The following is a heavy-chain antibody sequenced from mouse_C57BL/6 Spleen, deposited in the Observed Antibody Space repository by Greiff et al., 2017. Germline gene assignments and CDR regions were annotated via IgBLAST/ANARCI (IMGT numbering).Heavy chain of an antibody. J-gene: IGHJ2*01. Sequence: EVQRVASEGGLVQPGSSMKLSCTASGFTFSDYYMAWVRQVPDKGLEWVANINFDGSSTYYLNSLKSRFIISKDNAKNILYLQMSRLKSEDTATYYGARGRGYDYDGLDYWGQGTTLTVSS. CDR1: GFTFSDYY. D-gene: IGHD2-4*01. CDR2: INFDGSST. V-gene: IGHV5-16*01. CDR3: ARGRGYDYDGLDY.